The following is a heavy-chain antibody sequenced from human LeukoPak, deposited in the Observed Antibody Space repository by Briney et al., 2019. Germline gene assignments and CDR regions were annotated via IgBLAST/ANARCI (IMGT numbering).Heavy chain of an antibody. V-gene: IGHV3-9*03. D-gene: IGHD4-17*01. J-gene: IGHJ4*02. Sequence: PGGSLRLSCAASGFTFHNYAMHWVRQAPGKGLEWVSDITWNSGSIGYADSVKGRFTISRDNAKNSLYLQMNSLRAEDVALYYCARGNDYGDYVLDYWGQGTLVTVSS. CDR2: ITWNSGSI. CDR3: ARGNDYGDYVLDY. CDR1: GFTFHNYA.